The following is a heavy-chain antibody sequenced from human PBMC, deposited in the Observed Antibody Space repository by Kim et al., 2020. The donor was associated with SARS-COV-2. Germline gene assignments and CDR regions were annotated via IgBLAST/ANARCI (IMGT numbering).Heavy chain of an antibody. Sequence: SETLSLTCAVSGGSISSSNWWSWVRQPPGKGLEWIGEIYHSGSTNYNPSLKSRVTISVDKSKNQFSLKLSSLTAADTAVYYCARSGSSGWYANAFDIWGQGTMVTVSS. V-gene: IGHV4-4*02. CDR1: GGSISSSNW. D-gene: IGHD6-19*01. CDR3: ARSGSSGWYANAFDI. J-gene: IGHJ3*02. CDR2: IYHSGST.